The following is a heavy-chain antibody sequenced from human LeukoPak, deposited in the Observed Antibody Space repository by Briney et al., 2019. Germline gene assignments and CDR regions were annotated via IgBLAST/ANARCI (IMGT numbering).Heavy chain of an antibody. CDR1: GYTFTTLD. CDR3: ARVDGSPDY. V-gene: IGHV1-8*03. J-gene: IGHJ4*02. CDR2: INPNSGNT. D-gene: IGHD2-15*01. Sequence: GASVKVSCKASGYTFTTLDINWVRQATGQGLEWMGWINPNSGNTGYAQKFQGRVTITRDTSISTAYMELSNLRSEDTAMYYCARVDGSPDYWGQGTLVTVSS.